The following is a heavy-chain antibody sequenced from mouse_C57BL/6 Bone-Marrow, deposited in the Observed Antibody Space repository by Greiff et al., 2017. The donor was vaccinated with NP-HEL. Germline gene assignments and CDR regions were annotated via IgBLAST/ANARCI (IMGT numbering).Heavy chain of an antibody. V-gene: IGHV5-6*01. CDR2: ISSGGSYT. D-gene: IGHD2-1*01. J-gene: IGHJ4*01. CDR1: GFTFSSYG. Sequence: EVMLVESGGDLVKPGGSLKLSCAASGFTFSSYGMSWVRQTPDKRLEWVATISSGGSYTYYPDSVKGRFTISRDNAKNTLYLQMSSLKSEDTAMYYCARLGNPYAMDYWGQGTSVTVSS. CDR3: ARLGNPYAMDY.